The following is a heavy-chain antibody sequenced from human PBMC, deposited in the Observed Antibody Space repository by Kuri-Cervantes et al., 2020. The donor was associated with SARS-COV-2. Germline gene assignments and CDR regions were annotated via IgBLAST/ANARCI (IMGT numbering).Heavy chain of an antibody. Sequence: GSLRLSCAVYGGSFSGYYWSWIRQPPGKGLEWIGEINHSGSTNYNPSLKSRVTISVDTSKNQLSLKLSSVTAADTAVYYCARGDGRAARLVYWGQGTLVTVSS. CDR1: GGSFSGYY. J-gene: IGHJ4*02. CDR3: ARGDGRAARLVY. CDR2: INHSGST. V-gene: IGHV4-34*01. D-gene: IGHD6-6*01.